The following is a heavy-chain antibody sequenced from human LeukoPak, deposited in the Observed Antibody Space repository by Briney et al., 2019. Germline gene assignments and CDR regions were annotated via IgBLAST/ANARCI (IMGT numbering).Heavy chain of an antibody. Sequence: ASVKVSCKASGGTFSSYAISWVRQAPGQGLEWMGGIIPIFGTANYAQKFQGRVTITTDESTSTAYMELSSLRSEDTAVYYCARRYCSSTSCCTKGIGWFDPWGQGTLVTVSS. CDR2: IIPIFGTA. J-gene: IGHJ5*02. D-gene: IGHD2-2*02. CDR1: GGTFSSYA. V-gene: IGHV1-69*05. CDR3: ARRYCSSTSCCTKGIGWFDP.